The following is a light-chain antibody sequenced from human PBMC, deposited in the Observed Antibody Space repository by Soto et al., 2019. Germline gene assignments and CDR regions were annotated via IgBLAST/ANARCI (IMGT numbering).Light chain of an antibody. J-gene: IGLJ2*01. CDR1: SDDVGGYAY. V-gene: IGLV2-14*01. CDR2: EVS. Sequence: QSVLTQPASVSGSPGQTITISCTGTSDDVGGYAYVSWYQQYPGKVPKLVISEVSNRPSGVSHRFSGSRSGNMASLTISGLQAEDEADYHCCSYTSSATPVFGGGTKVTVL. CDR3: CSYTSSATPV.